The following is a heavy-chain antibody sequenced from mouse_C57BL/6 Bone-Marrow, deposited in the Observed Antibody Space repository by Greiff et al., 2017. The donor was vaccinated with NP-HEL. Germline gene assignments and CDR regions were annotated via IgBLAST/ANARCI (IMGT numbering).Heavy chain of an antibody. V-gene: IGHV1-54*01. D-gene: IGHD1-1*01. CDR1: GYAFPNYL. CDR3: ARWDTTDYFDY. Sequence: QVQLQQSGAELVRPGTSVKVSCKASGYAFPNYLIEWVKQRPGQGLEWIGVINPGSGGTNYNEKFKGKATLTADKSSSTAYMQLSSLTSEDSAVYFCARWDTTDYFDYWGQGTTLTVSS. J-gene: IGHJ2*01. CDR2: INPGSGGT.